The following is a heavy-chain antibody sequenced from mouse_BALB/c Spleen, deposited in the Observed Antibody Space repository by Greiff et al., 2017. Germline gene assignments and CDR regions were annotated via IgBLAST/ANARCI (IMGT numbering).Heavy chain of an antibody. D-gene: IGHD2-10*02. J-gene: IGHJ4*01. CDR3: ARMEVVWSLYYAMDY. V-gene: IGHV1-9*01. CDR2: ILPGSGST. Sequence: QVQLQQSGAELMKPGASVKISCKATGYTFSSYWIEWVKQRPGHGLEWIGEILPGSGSTNYNEKFKGKATFTADTSSNTAYMQLSSLTSEDSAVYYCARMEVVWSLYYAMDYWGQGTSVTVSS. CDR1: GYTFSSYW.